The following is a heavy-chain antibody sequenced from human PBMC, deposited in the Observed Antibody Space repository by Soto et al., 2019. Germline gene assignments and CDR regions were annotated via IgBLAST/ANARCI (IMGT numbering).Heavy chain of an antibody. Sequence: SETLSLTCTVSGCSIKSGGFYLAWIPQQPEKGLEWLGNIDHSGTTYYNPSLRSRLSMSLDTSQNHFSLQVTSMTAADTAVYFCVRGRGYSYQNYFDLWGQGSLVTVSS. CDR3: VRGRGYSYQNYFDL. V-gene: IGHV4-31*03. CDR2: IDHSGTT. J-gene: IGHJ5*02. CDR1: GCSIKSGGFY. D-gene: IGHD5-18*01.